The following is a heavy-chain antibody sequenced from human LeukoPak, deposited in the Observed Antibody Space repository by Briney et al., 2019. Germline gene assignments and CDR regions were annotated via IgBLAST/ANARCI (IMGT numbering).Heavy chain of an antibody. Sequence: GGSLRLFCAASGFTFNNYAIHWVRQAPGKGLDWVAVISYDGSSKYYADSLKGRFTISRDNSKNTLYLQMNSLRADDTAVYYCARSSAVDAFDIWGQGTMVTVSS. J-gene: IGHJ3*02. V-gene: IGHV3-30*04. CDR2: ISYDGSSK. CDR1: GFTFNNYA. CDR3: ARSSAVDAFDI. D-gene: IGHD3-22*01.